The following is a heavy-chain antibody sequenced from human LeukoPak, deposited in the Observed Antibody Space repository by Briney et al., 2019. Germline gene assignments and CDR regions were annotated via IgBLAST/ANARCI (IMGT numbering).Heavy chain of an antibody. D-gene: IGHD2-2*02. CDR2: IIPILGIA. Sequence: ASVKVSCKASGGTFSSYAISWVRQAPGQGLEWMGRIIPILGIANYAQKFQGRVTITADESTSTAYMELSSLRSEDTAVYYCARAGRYCSSTSCYTSDDYWGQGTLVTVSS. CDR1: GGTFSSYA. CDR3: ARAGRYCSSTSCYTSDDY. J-gene: IGHJ4*02. V-gene: IGHV1-69*04.